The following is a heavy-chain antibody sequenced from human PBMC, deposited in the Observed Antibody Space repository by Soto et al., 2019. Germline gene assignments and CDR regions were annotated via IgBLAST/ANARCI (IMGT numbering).Heavy chain of an antibody. J-gene: IGHJ6*03. CDR1: GFTVSSNY. Sequence: GGSLRLSCAASGFTVSSNYMNWVRQAPGKGLEWVSIIYSGGNTYYADSVRGRFTISRDNSKNTLYLQMTSLRAEDTAVYFCARDNGWSVRNYYYYMDVWGRGTTVTVSS. D-gene: IGHD4-17*01. CDR2: IYSGGNT. V-gene: IGHV3-66*01. CDR3: ARDNGWSVRNYYYYMDV.